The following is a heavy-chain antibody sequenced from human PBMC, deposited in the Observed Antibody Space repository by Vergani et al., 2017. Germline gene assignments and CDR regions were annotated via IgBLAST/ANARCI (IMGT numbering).Heavy chain of an antibody. D-gene: IGHD3-16*01. V-gene: IGHV3-23*01. CDR3: AKFEFGFAFGGVHAFDI. J-gene: IGHJ3*02. Sequence: EVQLLESGGGLVQPWGSLRLSCAASGFPFSSYAMSWVRQAPGKGLEWVSAISGSGGSTYYADSVKGRFTISRDKSKNTLYLQMNSLRAEDTAVYYCAKFEFGFAFGGVHAFDIWGQGTMVTVSS. CDR1: GFPFSSYA. CDR2: ISGSGGST.